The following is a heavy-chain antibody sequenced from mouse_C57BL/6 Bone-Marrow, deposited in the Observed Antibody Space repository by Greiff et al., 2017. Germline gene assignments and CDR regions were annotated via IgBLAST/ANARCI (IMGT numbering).Heavy chain of an antibody. Sequence: QVHVKQSGPELVKPGASVKLSCKASGYTFTSYDINWVKQRPGQGLEWIGWIYPRDGSTKYNENFKGKATLTVDTSSSTAYMELHSLTSEDSAVYFCARDYGSSYWYFDVWGTGTAVTVSS. J-gene: IGHJ1*03. V-gene: IGHV1-85*01. CDR2: IYPRDGST. CDR1: GYTFTSYD. CDR3: ARDYGSSYWYFDV. D-gene: IGHD1-1*01.